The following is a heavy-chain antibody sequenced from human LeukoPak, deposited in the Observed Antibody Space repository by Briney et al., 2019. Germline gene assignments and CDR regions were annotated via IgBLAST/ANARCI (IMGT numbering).Heavy chain of an antibody. Sequence: SETLSLTCAVYCGSFSGYYCSWIRQPPGKGLEWIGEINHSGSTNYNPSLKSRVTISVDTSKNQFSLKLSSVTAADTAVYYCARYSILTMGGYDYWGQGTLVTVSS. D-gene: IGHD3-3*02. V-gene: IGHV4-34*01. CDR2: INHSGST. CDR3: ARYSILTMGGYDY. CDR1: CGSFSGYY. J-gene: IGHJ4*02.